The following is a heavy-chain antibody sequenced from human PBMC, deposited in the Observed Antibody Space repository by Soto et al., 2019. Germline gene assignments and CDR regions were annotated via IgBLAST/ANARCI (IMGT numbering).Heavy chain of an antibody. CDR3: ARGRGSYNWNDYAFDI. CDR2: VSYDGSNK. D-gene: IGHD1-20*01. V-gene: IGHV3-30-3*01. J-gene: IGHJ3*02. Sequence: QVQLVESGGGVVQPGRSLRLSCAASGFVFSSYAIHWVRQAPGQGLEWVAIVSYDGSNKYYADSVKGRFTISRDNPKNTVYLQVNSLRARDTAVYFCARGRGSYNWNDYAFDIWGQGTLVTVSA. CDR1: GFVFSSYA.